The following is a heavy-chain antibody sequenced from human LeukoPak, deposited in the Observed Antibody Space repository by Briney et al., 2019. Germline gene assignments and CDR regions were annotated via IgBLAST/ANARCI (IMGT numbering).Heavy chain of an antibody. V-gene: IGHV3-30*04. J-gene: IGHJ4*02. D-gene: IGHD4-17*01. CDR1: GFTFSSYA. CDR3: AKDFLRDPPKTTFFDD. Sequence: GGSLRLSCAASGFTFSSYAMHWVRQAPGKGLEWVAVISYDGSNKYYADSVKGRFTISRDNSKNTLYLQMNSLRAEDTAIYYCAKDFLRDPPKTTFFDDWGQGTLVTVSP. CDR2: ISYDGSNK.